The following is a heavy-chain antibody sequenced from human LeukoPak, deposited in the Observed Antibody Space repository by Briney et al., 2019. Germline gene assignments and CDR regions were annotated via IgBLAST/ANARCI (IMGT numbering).Heavy chain of an antibody. J-gene: IGHJ3*02. V-gene: IGHV3-7*01. Sequence: PVGALRLSCEASVFRFVAFLMNPVRPTPGKGGERVANINLDGRHRRTVATLRGRFTLSPDNATNSLYLQINSQRDKDTPVYYFPRDVRDAYDIWGHGTMVTVSS. D-gene: IGHD2-8*01. CDR3: PRDVRDAYDI. CDR2: INLDGRHR. CDR1: VFRFVAFL.